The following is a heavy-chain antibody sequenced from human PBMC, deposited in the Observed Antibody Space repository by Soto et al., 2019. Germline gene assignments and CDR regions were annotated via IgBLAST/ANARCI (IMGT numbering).Heavy chain of an antibody. CDR2: ILPIFGTA. Sequence: SVKVSCKASGGTFSSYAISWVRQAPGQGLEWMGGILPIFGTANYAQKFQGRVTITADKSTSTAYMELSSLRSEDTAVYYCARDPGSRGAFDIWGQGTMVTVSS. D-gene: IGHD3-10*01. CDR3: ARDPGSRGAFDI. V-gene: IGHV1-69*06. J-gene: IGHJ3*02. CDR1: GGTFSSYA.